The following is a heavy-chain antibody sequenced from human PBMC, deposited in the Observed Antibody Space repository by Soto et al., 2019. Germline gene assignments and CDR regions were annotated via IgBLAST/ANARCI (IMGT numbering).Heavy chain of an antibody. J-gene: IGHJ4*02. CDR3: ATAFYYDNSGYYSWRFDL. Sequence: PAVKVSFKFSGYTLTELSMHWVLQAPGKGLEWLGGFDPEDGETFYAKRFQGRITTTEDTSTDTAYMELSSLRSEDTAVYYCATAFYYDNSGYYSWRFDLWGQGTLVTVSS. CDR1: GYTLTELS. CDR2: FDPEDGET. D-gene: IGHD3-22*01. V-gene: IGHV1-24*01.